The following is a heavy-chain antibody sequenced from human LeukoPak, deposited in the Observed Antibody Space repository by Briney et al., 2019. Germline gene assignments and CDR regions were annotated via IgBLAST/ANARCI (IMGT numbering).Heavy chain of an antibody. CDR3: AIDHCSGGSCYLGALDY. J-gene: IGHJ4*02. Sequence: GGSLRLSCAASGFTISSYAMHWVRQAPGKGLEWVAVISYDGSNKYYADSVKGRFTISRDNSKNTLYLQMNSLRAEDTAVYYCAIDHCSGGSCYLGALDYWGQGTLVTVSS. D-gene: IGHD2-15*01. CDR1: GFTISSYA. V-gene: IGHV3-30*04. CDR2: ISYDGSNK.